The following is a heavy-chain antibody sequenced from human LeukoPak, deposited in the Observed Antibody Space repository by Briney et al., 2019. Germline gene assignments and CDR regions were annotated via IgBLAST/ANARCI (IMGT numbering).Heavy chain of an antibody. Sequence: PSETLSLTCAVYGGSFSGYYWSWIRQPPGKGLEWIGEINHRGSTNYNPSLKRRVTMSLDTSKNQFSLKLSSVTAADTAVYYCARLGSSGYCDYWGQGTLVTVSS. D-gene: IGHD3-22*01. CDR3: ARLGSSGYCDY. V-gene: IGHV4-34*01. CDR1: GGSFSGYY. J-gene: IGHJ4*02. CDR2: INHRGST.